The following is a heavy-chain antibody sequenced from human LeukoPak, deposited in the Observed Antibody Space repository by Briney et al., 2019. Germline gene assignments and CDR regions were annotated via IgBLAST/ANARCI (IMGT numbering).Heavy chain of an antibody. V-gene: IGHV5-51*01. J-gene: IGHJ4*02. CDR1: GYSFNRYW. Sequence: GESLKISCQGSGYSFNRYWIGWVRQVPGKGLEWMGIIYPGDSDTRYSPSFQGQVTISADKSINTAYLQWSSLKASDTAIYYCARQIITDCSGGICYSYYFDYWGQGTLVTVS. CDR3: ARQIITDCSGGICYSYYFDY. CDR2: IYPGDSDT. D-gene: IGHD2-15*01.